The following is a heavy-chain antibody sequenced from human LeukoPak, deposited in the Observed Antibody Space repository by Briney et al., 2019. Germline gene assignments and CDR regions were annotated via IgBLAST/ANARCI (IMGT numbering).Heavy chain of an antibody. D-gene: IGHD2-2*01. J-gene: IGHJ4*02. CDR3: ARDCSSTSCYRGY. CDR1: GGSISSSSYY. CDR2: IYYSGST. Sequence: SETLSLTCTVSGGSISSSSYYWGWIRQPPGKGLEWIGSIYYSGSTYYNPSLKSRVTISVDTSKNQFSLKLSSVTAADTAVYYCARDCSSTSCYRGYWGQGTLVTVSS. V-gene: IGHV4-39*07.